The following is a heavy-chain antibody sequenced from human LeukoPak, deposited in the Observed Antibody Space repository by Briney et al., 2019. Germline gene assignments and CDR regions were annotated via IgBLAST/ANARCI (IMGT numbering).Heavy chain of an antibody. CDR2: INAGNGNT. CDR3: ARDFERMGGPTRRGYSYGYRFDY. V-gene: IGHV1-3*01. CDR1: GYTFTSYA. Sequence: ASVKVSCKASGYTFTSYAMHWVRQAPGQRLEWMGWINAGNGNTKYSQKFQGRVTITRDTSASTAYMELSSLRSEDTAVYYCARDFERMGGPTRRGYSYGYRFDYWGQGTLVTVSS. D-gene: IGHD5-18*01. J-gene: IGHJ4*02.